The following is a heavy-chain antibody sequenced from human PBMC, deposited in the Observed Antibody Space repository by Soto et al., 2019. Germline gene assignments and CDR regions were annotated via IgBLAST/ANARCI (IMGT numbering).Heavy chain of an antibody. V-gene: IGHV3-33*01. CDR2: IWYDGTQK. CDR1: GFTFNTYS. D-gene: IGHD4-17*01. CDR3: ARVGGTTVTGLRQFES. J-gene: IGHJ4*02. Sequence: GGSLRLSCEASGFTFNTYSMHWVRQPPGKGLEWLAAIWYDGTQKYYADSVKGRFIIYRDNYKKTLYLEMNSLRAEDTAVYYCARVGGTTVTGLRQFESWGQGNRVTVSS.